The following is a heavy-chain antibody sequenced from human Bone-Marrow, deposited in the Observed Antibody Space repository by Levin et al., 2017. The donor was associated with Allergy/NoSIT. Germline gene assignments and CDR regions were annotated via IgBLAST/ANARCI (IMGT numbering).Heavy chain of an antibody. J-gene: IGHJ4*02. Sequence: RPGGSLRLSCAASGFPFSAYGMHWIRQGPGKGLEWVAFIYFDGSKTYYADSVEGRFTISRDNSKNTVYLQMDSLRGDDTAVYYCARDRSGNYFYFWGQGTQVTVSS. CDR2: IYFDGSKT. CDR3: ARDRSGNYFYF. CDR1: GFPFSAYG. V-gene: IGHV3-33*01. D-gene: IGHD2/OR15-2a*01.